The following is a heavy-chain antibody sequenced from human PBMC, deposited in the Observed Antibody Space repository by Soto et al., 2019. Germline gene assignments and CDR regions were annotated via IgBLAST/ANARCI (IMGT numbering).Heavy chain of an antibody. CDR2: INPNSGGT. CDR3: ARGVDIVVPAAHDYCKMDV. J-gene: IGHJ6*02. D-gene: IGHD2-2*01. Sequence: QVHLVQSGAEVRKPGASVKVSYKASGYTFIGFYIHWVRQAPGQGLEWMGWINPNSGGTSFAQKFQGRVTMTRDTSISTTYMELTRLRSDDTAVYYCARGVDIVVPAAHDYCKMDVWGQGTTVTVSS. CDR1: GYTFIGFY. V-gene: IGHV1-2*02.